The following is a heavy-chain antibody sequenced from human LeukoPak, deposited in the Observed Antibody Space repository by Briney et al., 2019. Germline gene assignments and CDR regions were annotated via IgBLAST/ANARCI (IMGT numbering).Heavy chain of an antibody. CDR3: ARGGGYASPIGY. CDR2: IYHSGGT. CDR1: GGSISTYY. Sequence: SETLSLTCTLSGGSISTYYWSWIRQPPGEGLEWIGYIYHSGGTNYNPSLKSRVTISVDTSKNQFSLKLSSVTAADTAVYYCARGGGYASPIGYWGQGALVTVSS. D-gene: IGHD5-12*01. J-gene: IGHJ4*02. V-gene: IGHV4-59*01.